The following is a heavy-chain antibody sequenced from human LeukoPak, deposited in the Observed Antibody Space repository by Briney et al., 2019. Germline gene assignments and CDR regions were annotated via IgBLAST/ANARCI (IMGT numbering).Heavy chain of an antibody. CDR1: GFTFSSYD. Sequence: GGPLTLSCAASGFTFSSYDVSWVRHAPGKALEWVSAISGSGGSTYYAESVKGRFTISRDNSKNTLYLQMNSLRAEHTAVYYCAKDLGSSSWYYYYFDYWGQGTLVTVSS. CDR3: AKDLGSSSWYYYYFDY. CDR2: ISGSGGST. J-gene: IGHJ4*02. V-gene: IGHV3-23*01. D-gene: IGHD6-13*01.